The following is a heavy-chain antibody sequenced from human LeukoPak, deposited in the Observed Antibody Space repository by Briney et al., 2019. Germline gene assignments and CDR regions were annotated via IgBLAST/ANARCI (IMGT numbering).Heavy chain of an antibody. D-gene: IGHD5-12*01. J-gene: IGHJ5*02. CDR2: IIPIFGTA. CDR1: GGTFSSYA. Sequence: SVKVSCKASGGTFSSYAISWVRQAPGQGLEWMGGIIPIFGTANCAQKFQGRVTITADESTSTAYMELSSLRSEDTAVYYCARSPRGYSGYEARLNWFDPWGQGTLVTVSS. V-gene: IGHV1-69*13. CDR3: ARSPRGYSGYEARLNWFDP.